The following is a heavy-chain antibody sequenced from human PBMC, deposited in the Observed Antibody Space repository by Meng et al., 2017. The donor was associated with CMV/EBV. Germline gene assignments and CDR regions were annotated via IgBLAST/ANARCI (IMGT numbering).Heavy chain of an antibody. V-gene: IGHV3-11*04. Sequence: GGSLRLSCAASGFTFSDHYMDWVRQAPGKGLEWVSYISSSGSTIYYADSVKGRFTISRDNAKNSLYLQMNSLRAEDTAVYYCARGTYDFWSGYYMGLDYWGQGTLVTVSS. CDR1: GFTFSDHY. CDR3: ARGTYDFWSGYYMGLDY. J-gene: IGHJ4*02. D-gene: IGHD3-3*01. CDR2: ISSSGSTI.